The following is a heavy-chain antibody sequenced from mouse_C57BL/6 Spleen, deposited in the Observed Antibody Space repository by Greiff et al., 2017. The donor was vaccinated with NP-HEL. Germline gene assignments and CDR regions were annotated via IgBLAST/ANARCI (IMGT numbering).Heavy chain of an antibody. J-gene: IGHJ3*01. V-gene: IGHV10-3*01. CDR2: IRSKSSNYAT. Sequence: EVKLVESGGGLVQPKGSLKLSCAASGFTFNTYAMHWVRQAPGKGLEWVARIRSKSSNYATYYADSVKDRFTISRDDSQSMLYLQMNNLKTEDTAMYYWVRTHIYYDYDGVWFAYWGQGTLVTVSA. CDR3: VRTHIYYDYDGVWFAY. CDR1: GFTFNTYA. D-gene: IGHD2-4*01.